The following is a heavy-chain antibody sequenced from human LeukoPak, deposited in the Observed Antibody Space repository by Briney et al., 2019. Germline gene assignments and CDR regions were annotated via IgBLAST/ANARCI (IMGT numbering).Heavy chain of an antibody. D-gene: IGHD3-10*01. J-gene: IGHJ6*02. CDR3: ARAKVRGVIITYYCYYYGMDV. V-gene: IGHV4-34*01. CDR1: GGSFSGYY. Sequence: PSETLSLTCAVYGGSFSGYYWSWIRQPPGKGLEWIGEINHSGSTNYNPSLKSRVTISVDTSKNQFSLKLSSVTAADTAVYYCARAKVRGVIITYYCYYYGMDVWGQGTTVTVSS. CDR2: INHSGST.